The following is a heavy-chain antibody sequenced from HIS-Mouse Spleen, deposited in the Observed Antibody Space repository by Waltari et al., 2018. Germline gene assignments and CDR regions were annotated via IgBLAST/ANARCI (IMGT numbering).Heavy chain of an antibody. CDR1: GGSLSSSRYY. CDR2: IYYSGST. J-gene: IGHJ2*01. Sequence: QLQLQESGPGLVKPSETLSRTCTVSGGSLSSSRYYWGWIRQPPGKGLEWIGSIYYSGSTYYNPSLKSRVTISVDTSKNQFSLKLSSVTAADTAVYYCAREIPYSSSWYDWYFDLWGRGTLVTVSS. V-gene: IGHV4-39*07. CDR3: AREIPYSSSWYDWYFDL. D-gene: IGHD6-13*01.